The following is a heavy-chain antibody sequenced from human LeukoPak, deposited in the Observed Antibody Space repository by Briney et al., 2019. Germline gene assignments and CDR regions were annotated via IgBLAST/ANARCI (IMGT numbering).Heavy chain of an antibody. CDR2: IYYSGST. V-gene: IGHV4-61*01. Sequence: SETLSLTCTVSGYSISSGYYWSWIRQPPGKGLEWIGYIYYSGSTNYNPSLKSRVTISVDTSKNQFSLNLSSVTAADTAVYYCARGTMTGPYYFDYWGQGTLVTVSS. D-gene: IGHD3-22*01. CDR3: ARGTMTGPYYFDY. CDR1: GYSISSGYY. J-gene: IGHJ4*02.